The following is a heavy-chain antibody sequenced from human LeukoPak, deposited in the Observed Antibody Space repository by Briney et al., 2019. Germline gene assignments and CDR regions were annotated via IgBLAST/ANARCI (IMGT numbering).Heavy chain of an antibody. V-gene: IGHV4-59*12. J-gene: IGHJ4*02. CDR2: IYYSGST. D-gene: IGHD1-26*01. Sequence: SETLSLTCTVSGGSISSYYWSWIRQPPWKGLEWIGYIYYSGSTNYNPSLKSRVTISVDTSKNQFSLKLSSVTAADTAVYYCARRVGGSYYGASYFDYWGQGTLVTVSS. CDR1: GGSISSYY. CDR3: ARRVGGSYYGASYFDY.